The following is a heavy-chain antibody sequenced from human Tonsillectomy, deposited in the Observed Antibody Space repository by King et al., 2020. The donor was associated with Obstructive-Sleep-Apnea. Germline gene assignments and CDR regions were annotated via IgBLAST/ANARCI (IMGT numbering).Heavy chain of an antibody. CDR2: IYSGGHS. Sequence: VQLVESGGGLVQPGGSLRLSCAASGFSVSSNYMNWVRQAPGKGLEWVSVIYSGGHSDYADSAKGRFTISRDNSKNTLHLQINSLRAGDTAVYYCAVAAAGTVAYYYGMDVWGQGTTVTVSS. CDR3: AVAAAGTVAYYYGMDV. J-gene: IGHJ6*02. D-gene: IGHD6-13*01. CDR1: GFSVSSNY. V-gene: IGHV3-66*01.